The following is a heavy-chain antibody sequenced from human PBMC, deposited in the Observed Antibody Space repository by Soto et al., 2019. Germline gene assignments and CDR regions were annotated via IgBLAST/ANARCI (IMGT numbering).Heavy chain of an antibody. CDR1: GCAISSGGYY. V-gene: IGHV4-31*03. J-gene: IGHJ5*02. Sequence: TLSLTCTVSGCAISSGGYYWSWIRQHPGKGLEWIGYIYYSGSTYYNPSLKSRVTISVDTSKNQFSLKLSSVTAADTAVYYCARFPIYDSIGPDPWGQGTLVTVSS. CDR2: IYYSGST. CDR3: ARFPIYDSIGPDP. D-gene: IGHD3-22*01.